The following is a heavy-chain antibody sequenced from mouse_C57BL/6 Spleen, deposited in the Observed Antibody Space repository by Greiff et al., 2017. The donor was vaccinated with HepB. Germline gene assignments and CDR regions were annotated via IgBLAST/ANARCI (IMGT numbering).Heavy chain of an antibody. Sequence: EVQVVESGGGLVKPGGSLKLSCAASGFTFSDYGMHWVRQAPEKGLEWVAYISSGSSTIYYADTVKGRFTISRDNAKNTLFLQMTSLRSEDTAMYYCARQWITTVVATDYYAMDYWGQGTSVTVSS. CDR3: ARQWITTVVATDYYAMDY. V-gene: IGHV5-17*01. D-gene: IGHD1-1*01. CDR2: ISSGSSTI. CDR1: GFTFSDYG. J-gene: IGHJ4*01.